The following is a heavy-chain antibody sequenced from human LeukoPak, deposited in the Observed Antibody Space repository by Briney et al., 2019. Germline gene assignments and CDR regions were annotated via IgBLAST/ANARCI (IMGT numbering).Heavy chain of an antibody. V-gene: IGHV4-31*03. Sequence: SQTLSLTCTVSGGSISSGGYYWSWIRQHPGKGLEWIGYIYYSGSTYYNPSLKSRVTISVDTSKNQFSLRLSSVTAADTAVYYCARRLQVNYYYYMDVWGKGTTVTVSS. J-gene: IGHJ6*03. D-gene: IGHD4-11*01. CDR2: IYYSGST. CDR1: GGSISSGGYY. CDR3: ARRLQVNYYYYMDV.